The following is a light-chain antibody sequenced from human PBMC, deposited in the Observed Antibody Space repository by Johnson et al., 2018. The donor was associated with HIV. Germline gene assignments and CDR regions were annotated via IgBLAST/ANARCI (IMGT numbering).Light chain of an antibody. CDR2: DSN. V-gene: IGLV1-51*01. Sequence: QSVLTQPPSVSAAPGQKVTISCSGSSSNIGNNYVSWYQQLPGTAPTLLIYDSNKRPSGIPDRFSGSKSGTSATLGITGLQTGDEADYYCGTWDNSLTTGCVFGTGTKVTVL. CDR3: GTWDNSLTTGCV. J-gene: IGLJ1*01. CDR1: SSNIGNNY.